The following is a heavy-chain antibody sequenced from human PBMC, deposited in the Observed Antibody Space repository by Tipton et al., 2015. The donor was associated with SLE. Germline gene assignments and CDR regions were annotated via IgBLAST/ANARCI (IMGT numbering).Heavy chain of an antibody. CDR3: ARHFKVGWLQSDLVLGWFDP. Sequence: TLSLTCTVSGGSITHTSYYWGWIRQPPGKGLEWIGSIYYNGDTYHNPSLKSRVTISVETAKNQLSLKLTSVAAADTVVYYCARHFKVGWLQSDLVLGWFDPWGQGTLVTVSS. CDR1: GGSITHTSYY. CDR2: IYYNGDT. D-gene: IGHD5-24*01. V-gene: IGHV4-39*07. J-gene: IGHJ5*02.